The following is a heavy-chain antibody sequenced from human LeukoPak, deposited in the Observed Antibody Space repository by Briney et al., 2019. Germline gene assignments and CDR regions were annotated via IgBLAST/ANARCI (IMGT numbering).Heavy chain of an antibody. CDR3: AKYIRYFDWLFCAYDY. Sequence: SGTLSLTCAVSGGSISSNNWWGWVRQPPGKGLEWIGEIYHSGSPNYNPSLKSRVTISVDKSRNHFSLNLSSVTAADTAVYYCAKYIRYFDWLFCAYDYWGQGTLVTVSS. CDR2: IYHSGSP. J-gene: IGHJ4*02. V-gene: IGHV4-4*02. CDR1: GGSISSNNW. D-gene: IGHD3-9*01.